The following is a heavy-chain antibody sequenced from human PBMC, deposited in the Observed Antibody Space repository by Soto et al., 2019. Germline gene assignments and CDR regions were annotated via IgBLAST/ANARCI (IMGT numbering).Heavy chain of an antibody. Sequence: ASVKVSFKAAGGTFSSYAIRWVRPAPGQGLEWMGGIIPIFGTANCAQKFQGRVTITADESTSTAYMELSSLRSEDTAVYYCGSDLSGGYDYYYYYGMDVWAQGTTVTVSS. V-gene: IGHV1-69*13. CDR2: IIPIFGTA. J-gene: IGHJ6*02. D-gene: IGHD3-22*01. CDR3: GSDLSGGYDYYYYYGMDV. CDR1: GGTFSSYA.